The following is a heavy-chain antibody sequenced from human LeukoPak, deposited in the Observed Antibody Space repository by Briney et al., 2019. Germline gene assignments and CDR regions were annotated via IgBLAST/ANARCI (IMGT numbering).Heavy chain of an antibody. Sequence: PGGSLRLSCAASGFTFSSYAMSWVRQAAGKGLEWVLALSASGDGTYYAGSVKGRFTISRDNSKNTLYLQMNSLRAEDTAVYYCAKGAGSAAGSLVGYWGQGTLVTVSS. CDR2: LSASGDGT. CDR3: AKGAGSAAGSLVGY. V-gene: IGHV3-23*01. D-gene: IGHD6-13*01. J-gene: IGHJ4*02. CDR1: GFTFSSYA.